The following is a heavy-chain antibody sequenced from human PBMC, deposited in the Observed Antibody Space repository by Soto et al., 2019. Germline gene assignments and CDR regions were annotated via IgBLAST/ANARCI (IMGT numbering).Heavy chain of an antibody. CDR1: GFTFSSFF. CDR2: IDTSGGVT. Sequence: PGGSLRLSCTASGFTFSSFFMNWVRQAPGKGPEWVSGIDTSGGVTKYADSVKGRFTISRDNSKNTQYLQMNSLRAEDTALYYCTKDKHYYGMDVWGQGTTVTVSS. CDR3: TKDKHYYGMDV. J-gene: IGHJ6*02. V-gene: IGHV3-23*01.